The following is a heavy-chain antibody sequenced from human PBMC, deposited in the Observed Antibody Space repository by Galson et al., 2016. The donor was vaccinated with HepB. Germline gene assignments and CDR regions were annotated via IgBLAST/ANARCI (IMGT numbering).Heavy chain of an antibody. CDR1: GFSVSSNY. CDR3: AREAIAAAGTHDAFDI. CDR2: IYSGGST. D-gene: IGHD6-13*01. J-gene: IGHJ3*02. V-gene: IGHV3-53*01. Sequence: SLRLSCAASGFSVSSNYIIWVRQAPGKGLEWVSAIYSGGSTYYADAVKGHFTVSRDNPKNTVYLQMNGLRAEDTAVYYCAREAIAAAGTHDAFDIWGQGTMVTVCS.